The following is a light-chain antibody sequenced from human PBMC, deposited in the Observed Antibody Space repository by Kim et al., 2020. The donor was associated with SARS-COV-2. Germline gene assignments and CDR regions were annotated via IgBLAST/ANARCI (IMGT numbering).Light chain of an antibody. J-gene: IGKJ1*01. V-gene: IGKV3-15*01. Sequence: SPGEIATPSCRASQTITNRSVAYQHHTGHAPTLLLYYATSRATAVRARFIGSGSETDFSPTISSRQSPDFAVFYCYQSNDFPPLTFGQGTKVDIK. CDR3: YQSNDFPPLT. CDR2: YAT. CDR1: QTITNR.